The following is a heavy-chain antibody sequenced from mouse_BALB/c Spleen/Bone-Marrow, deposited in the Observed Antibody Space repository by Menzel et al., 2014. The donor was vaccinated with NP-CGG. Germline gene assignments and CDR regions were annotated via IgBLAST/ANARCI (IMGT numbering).Heavy chain of an antibody. CDR1: GYAFSVYW. CDR2: IYPGDGDY. J-gene: IGHJ2*01. CDR3: ARCGISVDY. V-gene: IGHV1-80*01. Sequence: QVQLLQSGAELVRPGFSVKISCKASGYAFSVYWMNWVKQRPGQGLEWIGQIYPGDGDYKYNGKFKGSATLTADKSSNTANMQLSSLTSEDSAVYYCARCGISVDYWGQGTTLTVSS.